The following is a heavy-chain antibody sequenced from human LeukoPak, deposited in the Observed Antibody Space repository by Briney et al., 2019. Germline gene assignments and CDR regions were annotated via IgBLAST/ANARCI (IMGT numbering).Heavy chain of an antibody. D-gene: IGHD3-10*01. J-gene: IGHJ4*02. V-gene: IGHV4-59*01. CDR3: ARVDTMVRGVTLFDY. Sequence: PSETLSLTCTVSGGSISSYYWSWIRQPPGKGLEWIGYIYYSGSTNYNPSLKSRVTISVDTSKNQFSLKLSSVTAADTAVYYCARVDTMVRGVTLFDYWGQGTLVTVSS. CDR1: GGSISSYY. CDR2: IYYSGST.